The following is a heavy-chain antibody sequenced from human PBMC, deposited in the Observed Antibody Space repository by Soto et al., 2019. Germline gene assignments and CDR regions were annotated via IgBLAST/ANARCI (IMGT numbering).Heavy chain of an antibody. Sequence: QVQLQESGPGVVKPSQTLSLTCTFSGCSISSGGYYWSWIRQHPRKGLEWIGYIYYSGSTYYNPSVKRRDTTSVDTSMNQFYLKQSSVTVAYTAVYYCESSLVDATGYFQHLGQGTKDTVSS. CDR2: IYYSGST. D-gene: IGHD2-15*01. CDR3: ESSLVDATGYFQH. CDR1: GCSISSGGYY. V-gene: IGHV4-31*03. J-gene: IGHJ1*01.